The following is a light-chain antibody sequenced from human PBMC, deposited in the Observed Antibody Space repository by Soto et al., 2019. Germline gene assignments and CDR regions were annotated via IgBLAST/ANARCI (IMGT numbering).Light chain of an antibody. J-gene: IGKJ2*01. CDR3: QQYESTPPT. Sequence: DIVMTQSPDSLAVSLGERATINCKSSQSVLYSSNNKNYLAWYQQRPGQPPKLLIYWASTRESGVPDRFSGSGSGTDFTLTITSLSAEDVAVYYCQQYESTPPTFGQGTKLEIK. CDR1: QSVLYSSNNKNY. V-gene: IGKV4-1*01. CDR2: WAS.